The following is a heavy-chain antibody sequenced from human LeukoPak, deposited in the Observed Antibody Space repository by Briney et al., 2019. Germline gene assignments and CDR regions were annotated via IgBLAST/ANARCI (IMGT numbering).Heavy chain of an antibody. D-gene: IGHD6-13*01. V-gene: IGHV4-59*11. CDR1: GGSISSHY. Sequence: SETLSLTCTVSGGSISSHYWSWIRQPPGKGLEWIGYIYYSGSTNYNPSLKSRVTISVDTSKNQFSLKLSSVTAADTAVYYCARGGAAGGHYFDYWGQGTLVTVSS. CDR3: ARGGAAGGHYFDY. J-gene: IGHJ4*02. CDR2: IYYSGST.